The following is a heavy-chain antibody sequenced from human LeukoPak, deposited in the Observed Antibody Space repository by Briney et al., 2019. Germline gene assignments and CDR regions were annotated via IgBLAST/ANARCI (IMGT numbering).Heavy chain of an antibody. V-gene: IGHV4-59*01. CDR3: ARDLLYCGGDCYSGDYYYYGMDV. CDR2: IYYSGST. CDR1: GGSISSYY. Sequence: SETLSLTCTVSGGSISSYYWSWIRQPPGKGLEWIGYIYYSGSTNYNPSLKSRVTISVDTSKNQFSLKLSSVTAADTAVYYCARDLLYCGGDCYSGDYYYYGMDVWGQGTTVTISS. J-gene: IGHJ6*02. D-gene: IGHD2-21*02.